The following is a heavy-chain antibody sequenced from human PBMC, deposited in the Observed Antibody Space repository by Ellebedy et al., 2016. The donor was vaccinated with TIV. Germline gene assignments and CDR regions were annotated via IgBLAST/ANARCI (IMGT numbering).Heavy chain of an antibody. CDR2: ISSSGSTI. CDR3: AGTWEDSSPWLQLIHFDY. V-gene: IGHV3-11*04. J-gene: IGHJ4*02. Sequence: PGGSLRLSCAASGFTFSDYYMSWIRQAPGKGLEWVSYISSSGSTIYYADSVKGRFTISRDNAKNSLYLQMNSLRAEDTAVYYCAGTWEDSSPWLQLIHFDYWGQGTLVTVSS. CDR1: GFTFSDYY. D-gene: IGHD5-24*01.